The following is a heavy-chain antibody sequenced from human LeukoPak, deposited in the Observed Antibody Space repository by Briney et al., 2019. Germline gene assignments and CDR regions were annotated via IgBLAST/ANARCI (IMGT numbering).Heavy chain of an antibody. CDR1: GFTFSSYW. D-gene: IGHD2-15*01. CDR2: IKQDGSEK. J-gene: IGHJ4*02. V-gene: IGHV3-7*03. Sequence: GGSLRLSCAASGFTFSSYWMSWVRQAPGKGLEWVANIKQDGSEKCYVDSVKGRFTIPRDNAKNSLYLQMNSLRAEDTAVYYCGRVSESLVNGGVSWSFDNWGQGTLVTVSS. CDR3: GRVSESLVNGGVSWSFDN.